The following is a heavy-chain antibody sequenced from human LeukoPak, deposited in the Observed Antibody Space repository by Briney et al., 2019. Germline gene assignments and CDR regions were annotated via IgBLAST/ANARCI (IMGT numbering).Heavy chain of an antibody. CDR1: GFTFSSFA. J-gene: IGHJ5*02. CDR3: ANRVAQHDS. D-gene: IGHD3-16*01. Sequence: GGSLRLSCVATGFTFSSFAMSWVRQAPGKGLEWVAGIPSSGPITYYADSVKGRFTISRDNSKNTLYLQMNSLTAEDTGVYYCANRVAQHDSWGQGTLVTVSS. CDR2: IPSSGPIT. V-gene: IGHV3-23*01.